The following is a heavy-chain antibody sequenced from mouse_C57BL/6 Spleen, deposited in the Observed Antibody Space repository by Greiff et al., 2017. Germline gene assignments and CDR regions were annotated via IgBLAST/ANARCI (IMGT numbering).Heavy chain of an antibody. CDR1: GYTFTSYW. Sequence: QVQLQQPGAELVKPGASVKMSCKASGYTFTSYWITWVKQRPGQGLEWIGDIYPGSGSTNYNEKFKSKATLTVDTSSSTAYMQLGSLTSEDSAVDDCARTYYSNLYYAMDYWGQGTSVTVSS. D-gene: IGHD2-5*01. CDR2: IYPGSGST. J-gene: IGHJ4*01. V-gene: IGHV1-55*01. CDR3: ARTYYSNLYYAMDY.